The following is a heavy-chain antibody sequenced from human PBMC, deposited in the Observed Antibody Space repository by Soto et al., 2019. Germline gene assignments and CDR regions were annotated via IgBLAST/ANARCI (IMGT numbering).Heavy chain of an antibody. V-gene: IGHV3-30-3*01. Sequence: HPGGSLRLSCAACEFTVSSYTMYWVRQAPGKGLEWVAGISNDGGNTYYLDSVKGRFTISRDNSKNTLYLEMNSLRVEDTAVHYGGREWSIPVAAPGYGGKGTLVTV. CDR3: GREWSIPVAAPGY. CDR1: EFTVSSYT. D-gene: IGHD6-19*01. CDR2: ISNDGGNT. J-gene: IGHJ4*02.